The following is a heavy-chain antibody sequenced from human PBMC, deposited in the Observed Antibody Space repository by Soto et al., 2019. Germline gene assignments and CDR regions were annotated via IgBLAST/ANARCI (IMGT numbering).Heavy chain of an antibody. V-gene: IGHV4-4*02. J-gene: IGHJ4*02. CDR3: ARRWGEGRVDY. CDR2: IYHSGNT. D-gene: IGHD3-10*01. CDR1: GGSISSSNW. Sequence: QVQLQESGPGLVKPSGTLSLTCAVSGGSISSSNWWSWVRQPPGKGLEWIGEIYHSGNTNYNPSLQSRVTMAVYKSRNQFSLKLSSVTAADTAVYYCARRWGEGRVDYWGQGTLVTVSS.